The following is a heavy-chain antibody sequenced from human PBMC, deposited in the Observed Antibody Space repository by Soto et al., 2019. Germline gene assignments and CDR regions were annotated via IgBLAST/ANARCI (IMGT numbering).Heavy chain of an antibody. J-gene: IGHJ4*02. Sequence: PSETLSLTCTVSGGSISSSSYYWGWIRQPPGKGLEWIGSIYYSGSTNYNPSLKSRVTISVDTSKNQFSLKLSSVTAADTAVYYCARARITMVRGVISKAHDYWGQGTLVTVSS. V-gene: IGHV4-39*07. CDR3: ARARITMVRGVISKAHDY. D-gene: IGHD3-10*01. CDR1: GGSISSSSYY. CDR2: IYYSGST.